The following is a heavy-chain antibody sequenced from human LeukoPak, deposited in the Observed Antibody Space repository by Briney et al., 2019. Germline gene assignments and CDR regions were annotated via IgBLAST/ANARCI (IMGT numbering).Heavy chain of an antibody. CDR1: GGPISSYY. V-gene: IGHV4-4*07. J-gene: IGHJ4*02. Sequence: SETLSLTCTVSGGPISSYYWSWIRQPAGKGLEWIGRIYTSGSTNYNPSLKSRVTMSVDTSKNQFSLKLSSVTAADTAVYYCAREGCSGGSCYYYPYYFDYWGQGTLVTVSS. CDR2: IYTSGST. CDR3: AREGCSGGSCYYYPYYFDY. D-gene: IGHD2-15*01.